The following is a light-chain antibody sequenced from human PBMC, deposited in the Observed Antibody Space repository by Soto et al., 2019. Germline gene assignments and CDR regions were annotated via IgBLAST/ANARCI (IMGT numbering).Light chain of an antibody. CDR3: QQYGSAPIT. V-gene: IGKV3-20*01. Sequence: EIVLTQSPGTLSLSPGERATLSCRASQTLTTSYLAWYQQKPGQPPRLLIYGASTRATGIPDKFSGSGSGTDFALTISKLQPEDFAVYYCQQYGSAPITFGQGTRLEIK. CDR1: QTLTTSY. CDR2: GAS. J-gene: IGKJ5*01.